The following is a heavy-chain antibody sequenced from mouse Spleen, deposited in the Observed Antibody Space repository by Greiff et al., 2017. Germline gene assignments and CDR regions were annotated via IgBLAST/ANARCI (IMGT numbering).Heavy chain of an antibody. CDR2: INPSNGGT. J-gene: IGHJ4*01. V-gene: IGHV1-53*01. Sequence: QVQLQQPGTELVKPGASVKLSCKASGYTFTSYWMHWVKQRPGQGLEWIGNINPSNGGTNYNEKFKSKATLTVDKSSSTAYMQLSSLTSEDSAVYYCARWTYYDGSYDYAMDYWGQGTSVTVSS. D-gene: IGHD1-1*01. CDR1: GYTFTSYW. CDR3: ARWTYYDGSYDYAMDY.